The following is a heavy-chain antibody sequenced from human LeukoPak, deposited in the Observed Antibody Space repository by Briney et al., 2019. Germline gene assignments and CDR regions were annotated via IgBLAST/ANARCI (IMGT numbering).Heavy chain of an antibody. CDR2: INGKRGDT. V-gene: IGHV1-2*02. CDR3: ARDFDWGPDY. D-gene: IGHD3-9*01. CDR1: GFTFIDHY. Sequence: ASVKVSCKTSGFTFIDHYFHWVRQAPGQGLEWMGWINGKRGDTNYAQKFQDRVTMTRDTSISTFYIQLSSLTADDTAVYYRARDFDWGPDYRGQGTLVTVSS. J-gene: IGHJ4*02.